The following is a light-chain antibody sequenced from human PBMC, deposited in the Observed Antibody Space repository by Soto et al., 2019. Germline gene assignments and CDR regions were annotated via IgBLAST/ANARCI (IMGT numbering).Light chain of an antibody. Sequence: AIRMTQSPSSLSASIGDRVTITCRASHVVSNYLAWYQQKPGKAPKALIYAASFWESGVPSRFSGSGSGTDFTLTISILQSEDFATYYCQHYYSYPYTFGQGTTLQMK. V-gene: IGKV1-8*01. CDR1: HVVSNY. J-gene: IGKJ2*01. CDR2: AAS. CDR3: QHYYSYPYT.